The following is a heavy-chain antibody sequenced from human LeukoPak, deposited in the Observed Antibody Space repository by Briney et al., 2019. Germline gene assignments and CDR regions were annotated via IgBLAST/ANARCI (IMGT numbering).Heavy chain of an antibody. CDR1: GFTVSSNY. D-gene: IGHD3-10*01. J-gene: IGHJ4*02. CDR2: IYSGGST. V-gene: IGHV3-53*01. CDR3: ARSYYYGSGSYFY. Sequence: PGGSLRLSCAASGFTVSSNYMNWVRQAPGKGLEWVSVIYSGGSTYSADSVKGRFTISRDNSKNTLYLQMNSLRAEDTAVYYCARSYYYGSGSYFYWGQGNLVTVSS.